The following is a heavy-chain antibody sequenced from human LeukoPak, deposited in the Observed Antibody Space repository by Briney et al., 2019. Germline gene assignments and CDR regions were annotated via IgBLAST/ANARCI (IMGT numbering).Heavy chain of an antibody. Sequence: PGGSLRLSCAASGFTFSSYEMNWVRQAPGKGLEWVSHISSSGSTIYYTDSVKGRFTISRDNSKNLLYLQMNSLRGEDTAVYYCTRDRSRAEDDWGQGTLVTVSS. CDR3: TRDRSRAEDD. D-gene: IGHD1-14*01. CDR1: GFTFSSYE. J-gene: IGHJ4*02. CDR2: ISSSGSTI. V-gene: IGHV3-48*03.